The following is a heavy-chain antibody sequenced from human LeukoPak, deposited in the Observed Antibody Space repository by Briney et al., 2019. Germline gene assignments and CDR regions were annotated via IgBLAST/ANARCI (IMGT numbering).Heavy chain of an antibody. CDR1: GFTFSSYA. Sequence: GGSLRLSCAASGFTFSSYAMSWVRQAPGKGLEWVSAISGSGGSTYYADSVKGRFTISSDNSKNTLYLQMNSLKPEDTAVYYCARDPGAHYYDLWSGYTRERYYFDYWGQGTLVTVSS. CDR3: ARDPGAHYYDLWSGYTRERYYFDY. J-gene: IGHJ4*02. CDR2: ISGSGGST. D-gene: IGHD3-3*01. V-gene: IGHV3-23*01.